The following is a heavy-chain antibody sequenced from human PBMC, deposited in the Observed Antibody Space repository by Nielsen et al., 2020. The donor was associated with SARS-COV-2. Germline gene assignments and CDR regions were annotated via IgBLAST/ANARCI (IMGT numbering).Heavy chain of an antibody. D-gene: IGHD6-13*01. V-gene: IGHV3-13*04. Sequence: GESLKISCAASGFTFSSYYIHWVRQATGKGLEWVSAIDDTGDTYYPDSVKGRFTISRDNAKDSLYLQMNSLRVGDTAVYYCARSQQLDSSFDYWGQGTLVTVSS. CDR3: ARSQQLDSSFDY. CDR2: IDDTGDT. J-gene: IGHJ4*02. CDR1: GFTFSSYY.